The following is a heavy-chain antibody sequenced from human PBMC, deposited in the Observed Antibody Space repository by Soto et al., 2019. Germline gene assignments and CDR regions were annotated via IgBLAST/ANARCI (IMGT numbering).Heavy chain of an antibody. V-gene: IGHV3-30*04. CDR1: EFTLRSYT. CDR3: ARDRDGTYFPPPYFFDF. D-gene: IGHD1-26*01. CDR2: ISYDGGKT. J-gene: IGHJ4*02. Sequence: QVHLVESGGGVIQPGRSLRLSCAASEFTLRSYTMHWVRQAPGKGLEWVATISYDGGKTYYAGSVRGRFTISRDNSKNTLFLQMDSLRPEDTAVYFCARDRDGTYFPPPYFFDFWGQGTLVTVSS.